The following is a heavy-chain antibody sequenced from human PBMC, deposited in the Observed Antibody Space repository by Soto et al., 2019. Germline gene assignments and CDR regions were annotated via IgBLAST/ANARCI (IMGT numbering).Heavy chain of an antibody. CDR3: TIKTARTGVEV. J-gene: IGHJ6*02. V-gene: IGHV3-13*01. CDR1: GFTLSSYD. CDR2: IGSGGDT. Sequence: EVQLVESGGGLVQPGGSLRLSCAASGFTLSSYDIHWVRQATGEGLAWVSGIGSGGDTHYADSVKGRFIISREDGKNSFYLDMNIVRVGDTAVYYCTIKTARTGVEVWGQGARVTVSS. D-gene: IGHD7-27*01.